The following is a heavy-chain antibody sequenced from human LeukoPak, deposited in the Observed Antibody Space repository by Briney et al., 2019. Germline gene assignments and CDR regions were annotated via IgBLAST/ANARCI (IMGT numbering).Heavy chain of an antibody. CDR3: AKGYCSSTSCYGGDWFDP. V-gene: IGHV3-69-1*01. Sequence: AFSGSSSTMYYADSVKGRFTISRDNAKNSLYLQMNSLRAEDTAVYYCAKGYCSSTSCYGGDWFDPWGQGTLVTVSS. D-gene: IGHD2-2*01. J-gene: IGHJ5*02. CDR2: SGSSSTM.